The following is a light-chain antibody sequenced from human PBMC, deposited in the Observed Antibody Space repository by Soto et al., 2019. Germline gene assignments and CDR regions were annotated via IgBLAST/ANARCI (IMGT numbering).Light chain of an antibody. V-gene: IGKV1-5*03. Sequence: DIPMPQSPSTLSASVGDRVTVTCRASESIGLWLAWFQQKPGSAPKLLIYKASTLAGGFPSRFSGSGSGTEFTLTIRSLQPDDFAIYYCQHYNSFPYTFGQGTKVDI. CDR2: KAS. CDR3: QHYNSFPYT. J-gene: IGKJ2*01. CDR1: ESIGLW.